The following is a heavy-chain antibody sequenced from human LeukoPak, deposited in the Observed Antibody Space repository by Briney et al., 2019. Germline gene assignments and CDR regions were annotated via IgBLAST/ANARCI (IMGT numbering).Heavy chain of an antibody. D-gene: IGHD5-24*01. CDR1: DDSLSITSYY. Sequence: SETLSLTCIVPDDSLSITSYYSNSIRQPPGKGLEWVASLHYSGTPYYNPSLSRRISIFADTSKRQLSLKMTSVTASDTGVYYCPRGSDCYKLCHFWGQGALVTVSS. CDR2: LHYSGTP. V-gene: IGHV4-39*01. CDR3: PRGSDCYKLCHF. J-gene: IGHJ4*02.